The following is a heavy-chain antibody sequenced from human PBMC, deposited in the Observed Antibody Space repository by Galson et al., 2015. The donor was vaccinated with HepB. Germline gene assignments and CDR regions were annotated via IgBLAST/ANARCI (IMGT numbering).Heavy chain of an antibody. Sequence: SVKVSCKASGYTFTGYYMRWVRQAPGQGLEWMGWINPNSGGTNYAQKFQGRVTMTRDTSISTAYMELSRLRSDDTAVYYCARGSFTIFGVTNFDYWGQGTPVTVSS. CDR1: GYTFTGYY. CDR3: ARGSFTIFGVTNFDY. J-gene: IGHJ4*02. D-gene: IGHD3-3*01. CDR2: INPNSGGT. V-gene: IGHV1-2*02.